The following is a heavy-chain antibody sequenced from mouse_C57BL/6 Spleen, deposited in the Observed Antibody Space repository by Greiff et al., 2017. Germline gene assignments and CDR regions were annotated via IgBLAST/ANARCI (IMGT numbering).Heavy chain of an antibody. Sequence: EVMLVESGGGLVKPGGSLKLSCAASGFTFSDYGMHWVRQAPEKGLEWVAYISRGSSTIYYADTVKGRFTIARDNAKNTLFLQMTSLRSEDTAMYYCARRLVQGTAWFAYWGQGTLVTVSA. J-gene: IGHJ3*01. CDR3: ARRLVQGTAWFAY. D-gene: IGHD1-1*02. CDR2: ISRGSSTI. CDR1: GFTFSDYG. V-gene: IGHV5-17*01.